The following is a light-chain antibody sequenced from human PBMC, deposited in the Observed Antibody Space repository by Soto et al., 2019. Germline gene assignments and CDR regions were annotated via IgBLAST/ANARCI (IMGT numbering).Light chain of an antibody. Sequence: NFMLTQPHSVSEAPGKTVTISCTRSSGSIASNYVQWYQQRPGSSPTTVIYEDNQRPSGVPDRFSGSIDSSSNSASLTISGLKTEDEDDYFCQCFDSSDQVFGGGTKLTVL. V-gene: IGLV6-57*01. CDR2: EDN. CDR3: QCFDSSDQV. J-gene: IGLJ3*02. CDR1: SGSIASNY.